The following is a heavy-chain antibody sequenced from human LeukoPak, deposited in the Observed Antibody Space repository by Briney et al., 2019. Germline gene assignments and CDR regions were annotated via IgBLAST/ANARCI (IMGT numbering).Heavy chain of an antibody. CDR2: IYHSGST. CDR3: ARVDYAEWLPSLDY. V-gene: IGHV4-38-2*01. D-gene: IGHD3-3*01. J-gene: IGHJ4*02. CDR1: GFTFSSFDM. Sequence: LRLSCAASGFTFSSFDMNWIRQPPGKGLEWIGSIYHSGSTYYNPSLKSRVTISVDTSKNQFSLKLSSVTAADTAVYYCARVDYAEWLPSLDYWGQGTLVTVSS.